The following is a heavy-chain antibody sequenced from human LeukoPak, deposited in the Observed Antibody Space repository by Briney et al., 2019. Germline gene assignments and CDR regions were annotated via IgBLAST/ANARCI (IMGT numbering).Heavy chain of an antibody. CDR1: GFTFSSYS. Sequence: RPGGSLRLSCAASGFTFSSYSMNWVRQAPGKGLEWVSSISSSSSYIYYADSVKGRFPISRDNDQNSLYMQMNSLRAEDTAVYYCARGESGLYCSSTSCYPVLGGQGTLVTVSS. J-gene: IGHJ4*02. CDR3: ARGESGLYCSSTSCYPVL. D-gene: IGHD2-2*01. CDR2: ISSSSSYI. V-gene: IGHV3-21*01.